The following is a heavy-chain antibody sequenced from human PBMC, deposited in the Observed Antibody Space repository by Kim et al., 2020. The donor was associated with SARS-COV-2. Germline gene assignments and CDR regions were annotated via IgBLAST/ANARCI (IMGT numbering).Heavy chain of an antibody. Sequence: GGSLRLSCVGSGFTFSSYAMNWVRQAPGQGLEWLSAISDSGVNTYHADSVKGRFTISRNNPKNTLYLQMNSLRAEDTAVYYCAKRDCNGGRCPIDSWGQGTLVTVSS. V-gene: IGHV3-23*01. CDR2: ISDSGVNT. J-gene: IGHJ4*02. D-gene: IGHD2-15*01. CDR3: AKRDCNGGRCPIDS. CDR1: GFTFSSYA.